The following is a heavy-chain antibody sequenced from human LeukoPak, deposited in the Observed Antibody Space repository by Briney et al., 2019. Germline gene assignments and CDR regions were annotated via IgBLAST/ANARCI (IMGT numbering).Heavy chain of an antibody. Sequence: SETLSLTCTVSGGSISSYHWSWIRQPPGKGLDWIGSISSSGTTYYNPSLKSRVTISVDTSKNQFSLKLSSVTAADTAVYHCATGGGNYYYFDYWGQGTLVTVSS. V-gene: IGHV4-4*08. CDR1: GGSISSYH. J-gene: IGHJ4*02. D-gene: IGHD1-26*01. CDR2: ISSSGTT. CDR3: ATGGGNYYYFDY.